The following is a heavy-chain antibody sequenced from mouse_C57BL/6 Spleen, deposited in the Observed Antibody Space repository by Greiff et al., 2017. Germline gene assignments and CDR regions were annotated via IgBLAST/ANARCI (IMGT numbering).Heavy chain of an antibody. Sequence: QVQLQQSGPELVKPGASVKISCKASGYAFSSSWMNWVKQRPGQGLEWIGRIYPGDGDTNYNGKFKGKATLTADKSSSTAYMQLSSLTSEDSAVYVCARSDGNHYYYAMDYWGQGTSVTVSS. D-gene: IGHD2-1*01. J-gene: IGHJ4*01. CDR1: GYAFSSSW. CDR3: ARSDGNHYYYAMDY. CDR2: IYPGDGDT. V-gene: IGHV1-82*01.